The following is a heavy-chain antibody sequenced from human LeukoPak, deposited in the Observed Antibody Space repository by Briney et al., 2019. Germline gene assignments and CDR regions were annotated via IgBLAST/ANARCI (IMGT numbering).Heavy chain of an antibody. CDR3: ARRRVAGARYIRERLHDAFDI. J-gene: IGHJ3*02. D-gene: IGHD6-19*01. Sequence: GESLKISCKGSGYSFTSYWIGWVRQMPGKGLEWMGIIYPSDSDTRYSPSFQDQVTISADKSINTAFLQWSSLKASDNAMYYCARRRVAGARYIRERLHDAFDIWGQGTMVTVSS. CDR2: IYPSDSDT. CDR1: GYSFTSYW. V-gene: IGHV5-51*01.